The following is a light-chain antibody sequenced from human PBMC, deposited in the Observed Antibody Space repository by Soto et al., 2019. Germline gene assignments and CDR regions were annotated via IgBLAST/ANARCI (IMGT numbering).Light chain of an antibody. CDR2: DTS. CDR1: HSVSSS. Sequence: EVVMTQSPATLSVSPGERATLSCRASHSVSSSLAWYQQKPRQAPRLLIYDTSTRAPGVPTRFSGSRSGAEFTLTINSLQSEDFAVYYCQPYNNWPLTFGGGTKVDIK. J-gene: IGKJ4*01. CDR3: QPYNNWPLT. V-gene: IGKV3-15*01.